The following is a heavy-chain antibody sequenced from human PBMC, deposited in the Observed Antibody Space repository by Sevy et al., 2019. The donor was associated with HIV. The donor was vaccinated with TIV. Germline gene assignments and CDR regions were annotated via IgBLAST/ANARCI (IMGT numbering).Heavy chain of an antibody. CDR1: GFTFDDYG. CDR3: ARLPTVTTHFYYFDY. D-gene: IGHD4-17*01. V-gene: IGHV3-20*04. Sequence: GGSLRLSCAASGFTFDDYGMSWVRQAPGRGLEWVSGINWNGGSTGYADSVKGRFTISRDNAKNSLYLQMNSLRAEDSALYYCARLPTVTTHFYYFDYWGQGTLVTVSS. CDR2: INWNGGST. J-gene: IGHJ4*02.